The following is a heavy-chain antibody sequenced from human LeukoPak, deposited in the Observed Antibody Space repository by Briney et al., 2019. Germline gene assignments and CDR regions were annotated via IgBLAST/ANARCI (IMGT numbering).Heavy chain of an antibody. CDR2: IRYDGSKQ. J-gene: IGHJ6*04. Sequence: PGGSLRLSCAASGFSFSNYAFYWVRQAPGKGLEWLSFIRYDGSKQYYADSVKGRFTISRDNAKNSLYLQMNSLRAEDTAVYYCAELGITMIGGVWGKGTTVTISS. CDR1: GFSFSNYA. CDR3: AELGITMIGGV. D-gene: IGHD3-10*02. V-gene: IGHV3-30*02.